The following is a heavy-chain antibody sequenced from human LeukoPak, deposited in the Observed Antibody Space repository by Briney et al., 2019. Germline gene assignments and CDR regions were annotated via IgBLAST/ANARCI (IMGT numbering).Heavy chain of an antibody. J-gene: IGHJ5*02. Sequence: GASVKVSSKASGYTFTGSYMHWVRQAPGQGLEWMGWINPNSGGTNYAQKFQGRVTMTRDTSISTACMELSRMRSDDTAVYYCARNYYDSSGYENWFDPWGQGTLVTVSS. CDR3: ARNYYDSSGYENWFDP. CDR2: INPNSGGT. D-gene: IGHD3-22*01. CDR1: GYTFTGSY. V-gene: IGHV1-2*02.